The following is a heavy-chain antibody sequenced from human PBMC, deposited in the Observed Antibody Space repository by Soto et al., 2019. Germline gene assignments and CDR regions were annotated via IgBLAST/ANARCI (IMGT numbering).Heavy chain of an antibody. Sequence: ASVKVSCKASGYTFTSYGISLVRQAPGQGLEWMGWISAYNGNTNYAQKLQGRVTMTTDTSTSTAYMELRSLRSDDTAVYYCGRSFYDILSGVYYYYYMDVWGKGTTVTVSS. CDR3: GRSFYDILSGVYYYYYMDV. CDR1: GYTFTSYG. CDR2: ISAYNGNT. D-gene: IGHD3-9*01. V-gene: IGHV1-18*01. J-gene: IGHJ6*03.